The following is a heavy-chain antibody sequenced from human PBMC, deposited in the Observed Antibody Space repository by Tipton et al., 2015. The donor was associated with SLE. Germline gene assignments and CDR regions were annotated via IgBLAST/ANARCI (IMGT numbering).Heavy chain of an antibody. V-gene: IGHV4-4*02. CDR2: IYHSGST. Sequence: TLSLTCAVSGGSISSSYWWSWVRQPPGKGLEWIGEIYHSGSTNYNPSLKSRVTISVDKSKNQFSLKLTSVTAADTAVYYCARSYYDFWSGPGYWGQGTLVTVSS. D-gene: IGHD3-3*01. CDR3: ARSYYDFWSGPGY. CDR1: GGSISSSYW. J-gene: IGHJ4*02.